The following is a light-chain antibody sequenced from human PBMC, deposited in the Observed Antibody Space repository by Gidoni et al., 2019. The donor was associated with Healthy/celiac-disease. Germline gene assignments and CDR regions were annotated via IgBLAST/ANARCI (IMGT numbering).Light chain of an antibody. CDR1: QSVSSN. CDR3: QQYNNWPPYT. V-gene: IGKV3-15*01. Sequence: EIVMTQSPATLSVSPGERATISCRASQSVSSNLAWYQQKPGQAPRLLIYCASTRATGIPATFSGSGSGTEFTLTISSLQSEDFSVYYCQQYNNWPPYTFGQGTKLEIK. J-gene: IGKJ2*01. CDR2: CAS.